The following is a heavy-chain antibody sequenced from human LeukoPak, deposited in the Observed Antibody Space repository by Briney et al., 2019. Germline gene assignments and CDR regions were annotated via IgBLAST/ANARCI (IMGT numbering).Heavy chain of an antibody. J-gene: IGHJ4*02. CDR2: IYTSGGT. V-gene: IGHV4-61*02. D-gene: IGHD4-17*01. Sequence: PSETLSLTCTVSGDSISSGSFYWSWIRQPAGKGLEWIGRIYTSGGTDYNPSLKSRVTISIDKSKNQFSLKLSSVTAADTAVYYCARNGYYSADYWGQGTLVTVSS. CDR3: ARNGYYSADY. CDR1: GDSISSGSFY.